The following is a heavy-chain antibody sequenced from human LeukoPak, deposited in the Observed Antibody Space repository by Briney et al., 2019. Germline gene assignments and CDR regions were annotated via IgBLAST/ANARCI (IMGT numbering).Heavy chain of an antibody. Sequence: GGSLRLSCAASGFTLSSYAMSWVRQAPGKGLEWVSAISDSGNTYHADSVKGRFTISRDSSKNTLFLQMNSLRPEDAAVYYCARVRTWEIVLMVYAANWFDPWGQGTLVTVSS. CDR3: ARVRTWEIVLMVYAANWFDP. J-gene: IGHJ5*02. D-gene: IGHD2-8*01. V-gene: IGHV3-23*01. CDR2: ISDSGNT. CDR1: GFTLSSYA.